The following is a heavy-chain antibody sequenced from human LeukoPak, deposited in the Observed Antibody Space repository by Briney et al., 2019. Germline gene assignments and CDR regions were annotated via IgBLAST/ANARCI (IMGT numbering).Heavy chain of an antibody. Sequence: ASVKVSCKASGYTFTGYYMHWVRQAPGQGLEWMGWISAYNGNTNYAQKLQGRVTMTTDTSTSTAYMELRSLRSDDTAVYYCARVDRSGGNSYYFDYWGQGTLVTVSS. CDR3: ARVDRSGGNSYYFDY. CDR1: GYTFTGYY. CDR2: ISAYNGNT. J-gene: IGHJ4*02. D-gene: IGHD4-23*01. V-gene: IGHV1-18*04.